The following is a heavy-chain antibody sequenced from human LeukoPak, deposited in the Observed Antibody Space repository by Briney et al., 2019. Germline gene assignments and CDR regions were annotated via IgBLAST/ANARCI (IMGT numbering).Heavy chain of an antibody. J-gene: IGHJ5*02. Sequence: PSETLSLTCTVSGGSISSYYWSWIRQPPGKGLEWIGYIYYSGGTNYNPSLKSRVTISVDTSKNQFSLKLSSVTAADTAVYYCARDSPDCSGGSCYGKGWFDPWGQGTLVTVSS. V-gene: IGHV4-59*01. D-gene: IGHD2-15*01. CDR1: GGSISSYY. CDR3: ARDSPDCSGGSCYGKGWFDP. CDR2: IYYSGGT.